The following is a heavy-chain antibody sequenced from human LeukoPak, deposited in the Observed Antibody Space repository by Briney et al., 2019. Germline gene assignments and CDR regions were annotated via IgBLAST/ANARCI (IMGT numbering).Heavy chain of an antibody. V-gene: IGHV4-4*07. Sequence: SAETLSLTCSVSGGSISDYFWSWIRQPGGGRLECVGRIYTSGSINYNLSLKSRVTMSIDTSNNHFSLNLTSVTAADTAMYYCARDSNGDRAFDMWGQGTRVTVSP. CDR2: IYTSGSI. CDR3: ARDSNGDRAFDM. D-gene: IGHD4-17*01. J-gene: IGHJ3*02. CDR1: GGSISDYF.